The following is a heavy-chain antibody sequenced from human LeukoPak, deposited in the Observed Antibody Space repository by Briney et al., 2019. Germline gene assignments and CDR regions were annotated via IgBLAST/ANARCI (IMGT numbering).Heavy chain of an antibody. V-gene: IGHV5-10-1*01. D-gene: IGHD3-10*01. J-gene: IGHJ4*02. CDR3: ARGVLIRGVRYYFDY. Sequence: GESLKISCKGSGYSFTNYWITWVRQMPGKGLEWMGRIDPSDSYTNFSPSFQGHVTISADKSISTAYLQWSSLKASGTAMYYCARGVLIRGVRYYFDYWGQGTLVTVSS. CDR1: GYSFTNYW. CDR2: IDPSDSYT.